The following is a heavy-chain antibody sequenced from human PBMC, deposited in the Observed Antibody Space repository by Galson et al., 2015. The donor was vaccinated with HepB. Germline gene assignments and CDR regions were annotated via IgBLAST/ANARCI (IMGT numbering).Heavy chain of an antibody. J-gene: IGHJ4*02. Sequence: SVKVSCKASGYTFSSYGITWVRQAPGQGLEWMGWISPYNGNTNYAQKLQGRVTMTTDTSTSTAYMELRSLRSDDTAVYYCARDLRYSGSYRSYYFDYWGQGTLVTVSS. CDR3: ARDLRYSGSYRSYYFDY. CDR1: GYTFSSYG. V-gene: IGHV1-18*04. D-gene: IGHD1-26*01. CDR2: ISPYNGNT.